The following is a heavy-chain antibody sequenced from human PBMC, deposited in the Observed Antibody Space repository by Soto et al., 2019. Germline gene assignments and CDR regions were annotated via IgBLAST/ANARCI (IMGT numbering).Heavy chain of an antibody. Sequence: ASVKVSCKASGYTFTGYYMHWVRQAPGQGLEWMGWINPNSGGTNYAQKFQGWVTMTRGTSISTAYMELSRLRSDDTAVYYCARGGYSYGYVDYWGQGTLVTVSS. CDR3: ARGGYSYGYVDY. J-gene: IGHJ4*02. CDR2: INPNSGGT. V-gene: IGHV1-2*04. D-gene: IGHD5-18*01. CDR1: GYTFTGYY.